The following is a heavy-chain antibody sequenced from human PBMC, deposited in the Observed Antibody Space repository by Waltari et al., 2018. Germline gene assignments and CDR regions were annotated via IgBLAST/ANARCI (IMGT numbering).Heavy chain of an antibody. CDR1: GGSVSSGRHY. CDR2: IYHSGTT. Sequence: QVQLRESGPGLVKPSQTLSLTCSVSGGSVSSGRHYWSWTRQSPGKGLEWIGYIYHSGTTYYNPSLRGRLTLSVDTSNYQSSLKLTSVTAADTAVYYCARVVKYYDSFGFPSDYMDVWGKGTTVIVSS. D-gene: IGHD3-22*01. CDR3: ARVVKYYDSFGFPSDYMDV. J-gene: IGHJ6*03. V-gene: IGHV4-30-4*08.